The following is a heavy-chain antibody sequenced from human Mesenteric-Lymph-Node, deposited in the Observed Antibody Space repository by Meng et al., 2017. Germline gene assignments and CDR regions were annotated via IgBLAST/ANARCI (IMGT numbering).Heavy chain of an antibody. D-gene: IGHD1-26*01. J-gene: IGHJ4*02. CDR3: ARVEVGITSGDY. CDR2: INAYNGNT. CDR1: GYTFTNYG. V-gene: IGHV1-18*01. Sequence: LRQSGGWIKKPAPTLKASCNPSGYTFTNYGITWGRCSPGQWLDWMGWINAYNGNTNYAQTLQGRVTMTTDTSTSTAYMELRSLRSDDTAVYYCARVEVGITSGDYWGQGTLVTVSS.